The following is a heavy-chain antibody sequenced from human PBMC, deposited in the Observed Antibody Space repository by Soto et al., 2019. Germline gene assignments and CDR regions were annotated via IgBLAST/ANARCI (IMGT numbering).Heavy chain of an antibody. Sequence: ASVKVSCKASGYTFTSYAMHWVRQAPGQRLEWMGWINAGNGNTKYSQKFQGRVTITRDTSASTAYMELSSLRSEDTAVYYCARDSSGSRGWYYTGEYYFDYWGQGTLVTVSS. CDR2: INAGNGNT. V-gene: IGHV1-3*01. D-gene: IGHD6-19*01. CDR1: GYTFTSYA. CDR3: ARDSSGSRGWYYTGEYYFDY. J-gene: IGHJ4*02.